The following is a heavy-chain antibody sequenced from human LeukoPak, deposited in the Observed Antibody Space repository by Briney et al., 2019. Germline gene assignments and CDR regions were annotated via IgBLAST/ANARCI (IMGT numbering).Heavy chain of an antibody. Sequence: GGSLRLSCAASGFTFSSTSMNWVRQAPGKGLEWVANIKQDGSEKYYVDSVKGRFTISRDNAKNSLYLQMNSLRAEDTAVYYCVRAVGAAGSYWGQGALVTVSS. CDR2: IKQDGSEK. V-gene: IGHV3-7*01. D-gene: IGHD6-13*01. CDR3: VRAVGAAGSY. J-gene: IGHJ4*02. CDR1: GFTFSSTS.